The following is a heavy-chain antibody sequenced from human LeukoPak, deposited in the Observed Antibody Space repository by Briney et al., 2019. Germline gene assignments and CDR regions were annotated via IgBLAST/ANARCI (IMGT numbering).Heavy chain of an antibody. Sequence: GGSLRLSCAASGFTVSSNYMNWVRQAPGKGLEWVSVIFSGGSTYYADSVKGRFTIPRDNSKNTLYLQMNSLRVEDTAVYYCARVRSSYYYYGMDVWGQGTTVTVSS. J-gene: IGHJ6*02. CDR3: ARVRSSYYYYGMDV. D-gene: IGHD6-19*01. CDR2: IFSGGST. V-gene: IGHV3-66*01. CDR1: GFTVSSNY.